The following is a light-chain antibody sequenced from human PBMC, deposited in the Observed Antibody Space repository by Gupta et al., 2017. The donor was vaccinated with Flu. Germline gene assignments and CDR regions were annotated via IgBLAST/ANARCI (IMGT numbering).Light chain of an antibody. Sequence: FLLTQPHSVSESPGKTIPISCTLTSGHIASAFVQWCQQRPGSSPTPVIYDDDQRPSGVPDRVSGSVDSSSNSASITISGLKREDEADYYCQLLDSDTRDWVFGGGTKLTVL. CDR2: DDD. V-gene: IGLV6-57*01. J-gene: IGLJ3*02. CDR1: SGHIASAF. CDR3: QLLDSDTRDWV.